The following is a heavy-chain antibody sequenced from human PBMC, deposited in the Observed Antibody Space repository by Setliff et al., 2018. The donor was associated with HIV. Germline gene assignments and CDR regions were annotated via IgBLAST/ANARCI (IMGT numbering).Heavy chain of an antibody. CDR2: IFPTGST. J-gene: IGHJ3*02. Sequence: SETLSLTCTVSGGSISTGSYYWRWIRQPAGEGLEWIGHIFPTGSTYYNPSLKSRVTISVDTSKNQFSLKLSSVTAADTAVYYCARGVVGATSGGAFDIWGQGTMVTVSS. D-gene: IGHD1-26*01. V-gene: IGHV4-61*09. CDR3: ARGVVGATSGGAFDI. CDR1: GGSISTGSYY.